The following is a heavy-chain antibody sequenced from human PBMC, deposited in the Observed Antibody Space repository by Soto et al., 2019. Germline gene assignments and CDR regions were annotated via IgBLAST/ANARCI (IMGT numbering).Heavy chain of an antibody. V-gene: IGHV1-69*08. J-gene: IGHJ5*02. CDR2: IIPILGIA. D-gene: IGHD2-2*01. CDR3: ARDLMNCSSTSCLRWFAP. Sequence: QVQLVQSGAEVKKPGSSVKVSCKASGGTFSSYTISWVRQAPGQGLEWMGRIIPILGIANYAQKFQGRVTITADKSTSTAYMELSSLRSEDTAVYYCARDLMNCSSTSCLRWFAPWGQGTLVTVSS. CDR1: GGTFSSYT.